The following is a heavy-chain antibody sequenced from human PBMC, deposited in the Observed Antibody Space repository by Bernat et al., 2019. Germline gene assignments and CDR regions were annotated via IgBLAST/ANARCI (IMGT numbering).Heavy chain of an antibody. Sequence: EVQLVESGGGLVQPGGSLRLSCAASGFTFSSYSMNWVRQAPGKGLEWVSYISSSSSTIYYADSVKGRFTISRDNAKNSLYLQMNSLRAEDTAVYYCARDGGWFGNYYYYGMDVWGQGTTVTVSS. J-gene: IGHJ6*02. CDR3: ARDGGWFGNYYYYGMDV. V-gene: IGHV3-48*01. CDR1: GFTFSSYS. D-gene: IGHD3-10*01. CDR2: ISSSSSTI.